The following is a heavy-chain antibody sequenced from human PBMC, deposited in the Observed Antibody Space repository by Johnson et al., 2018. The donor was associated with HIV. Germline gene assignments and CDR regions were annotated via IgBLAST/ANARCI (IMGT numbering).Heavy chain of an antibody. Sequence: EKLVESGGGLVQPGGSLRLSCRASGFTFSNNWMNWVRQAPGKGLEWVANIKGDGSEKYHVDSVRGRFTISRDNSKNTLYLQMNSLRAEDTAVYYCAKGYGGNGGAFDIWGQGTMVTVSS. V-gene: IGHV3-7*02. CDR1: GFTFSNNW. CDR2: IKGDGSEK. CDR3: AKGYGGNGGAFDI. J-gene: IGHJ3*02. D-gene: IGHD4-23*01.